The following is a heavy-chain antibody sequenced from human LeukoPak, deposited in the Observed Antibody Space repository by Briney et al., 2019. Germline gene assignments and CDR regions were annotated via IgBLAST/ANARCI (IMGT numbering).Heavy chain of an antibody. CDR3: ARDGYDILSGYYRDY. CDR2: INHSGST. CDR1: GGSFSGYY. J-gene: IGHJ4*02. D-gene: IGHD3-9*01. V-gene: IGHV4-34*01. Sequence: SETLSLTCAVYGGSFSGYYWSWIRQPPGKGLEWIGEINHSGSTNYNPSLKSRVTISVDTSKNQFSLKLSSVTAEDTAVYYCARDGYDILSGYYRDYWGQGTLVTVSS.